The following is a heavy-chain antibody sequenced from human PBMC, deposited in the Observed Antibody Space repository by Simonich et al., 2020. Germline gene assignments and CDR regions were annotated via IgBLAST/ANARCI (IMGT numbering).Heavy chain of an antibody. J-gene: IGHJ3*02. V-gene: IGHV3-74*03. D-gene: IGHD4-4*01. CDR2: INSDGGST. CDR3: ARDYSNYDAFDI. CDR1: GFTFSRYW. Sequence: EVQLVESGGGLVQPGGSLRLSCAASGFTFSRYWMHWVRQAPGKGLGWVSRINSDGGSTTYADSGKGRFTISRDNAKNTLYLQMNSLRAEDTAVYYCARDYSNYDAFDIWGQGTMVTVSS.